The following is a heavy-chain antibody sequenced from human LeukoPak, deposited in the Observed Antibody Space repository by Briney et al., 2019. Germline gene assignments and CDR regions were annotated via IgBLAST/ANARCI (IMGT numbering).Heavy chain of an antibody. J-gene: IGHJ4*02. CDR2: IKQDGSET. V-gene: IGHV3-7*01. CDR1: GFIFSNYW. CDR3: ARVSGGGDY. D-gene: IGHD3-10*01. Sequence: SGGSLRLSCATSGFIFSNYWMSWVRQAPGKGLEWVANIKQDGSETYYVDSVKGRFTISRDDAKNSLYLQMNSLRAEDTAVYYCARVSGGGDYWGQGTLVTVSS.